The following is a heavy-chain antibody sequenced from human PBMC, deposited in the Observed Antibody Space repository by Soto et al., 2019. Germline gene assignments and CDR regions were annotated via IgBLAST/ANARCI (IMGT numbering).Heavy chain of an antibody. Sequence: ASVKVSCKVSGYTLTELSMHWVRQAPGKGLEWMGGFDPEDGETIYAQKFQGRVTMTEDTSTDTAYMELSSLRSEDTAVYYCATVLRFLEWPSRGYGMDVWGQGTTVTVSS. V-gene: IGHV1-24*01. D-gene: IGHD3-3*01. CDR3: ATVLRFLEWPSRGYGMDV. CDR2: FDPEDGET. CDR1: GYTLTELS. J-gene: IGHJ6*02.